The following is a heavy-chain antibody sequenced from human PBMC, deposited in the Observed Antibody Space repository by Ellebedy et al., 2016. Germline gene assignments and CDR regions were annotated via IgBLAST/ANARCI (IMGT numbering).Heavy chain of an antibody. Sequence: SETLSLXCAVYGGSFSGYYWGWIRQPPGKGLEWIGSIYYSGSTYYNPSLKSRVTISVDTSKNQFSLKLSSVTAADTAVYYCARSLQLWLDAFDIWGQGTMVTVSS. CDR1: GGSFSGYY. CDR3: ARSLQLWLDAFDI. CDR2: IYYSGST. J-gene: IGHJ3*02. V-gene: IGHV4-34*01. D-gene: IGHD5-18*01.